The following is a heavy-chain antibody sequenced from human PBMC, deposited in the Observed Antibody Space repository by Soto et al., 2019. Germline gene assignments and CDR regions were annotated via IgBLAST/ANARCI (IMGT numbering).Heavy chain of an antibody. Sequence: SETLSLTCTVSGGSISSDDYYWSWIRQPPGKGLEWIGYIYYSGSTYYNPSLKSRVTISVDTSKNQFSLKLSSVTAADTAVYYCARVDGGKLDPWGQGTLVTVSS. J-gene: IGHJ5*02. V-gene: IGHV4-30-4*01. D-gene: IGHD1-26*01. CDR1: GGSISSDDYY. CDR3: ARVDGGKLDP. CDR2: IYYSGST.